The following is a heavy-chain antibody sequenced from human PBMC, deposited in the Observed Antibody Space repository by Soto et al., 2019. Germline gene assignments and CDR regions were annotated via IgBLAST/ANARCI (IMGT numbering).Heavy chain of an antibody. CDR3: ARAGYCTNGVCYTSPFDY. CDR2: ISAYNGNT. D-gene: IGHD2-8*01. Sequence: QVQLVQSGAEVKKPGASVKVSCKASGYTFTSYGISWVRQAPGQGLEWMGWISAYNGNTNYAQKLQGRVTMTTDTSTSTDYMELRSLRSDDTAVYYCARAGYCTNGVCYTSPFDYWGQGTLVTVSS. CDR1: GYTFTSYG. V-gene: IGHV1-18*01. J-gene: IGHJ4*02.